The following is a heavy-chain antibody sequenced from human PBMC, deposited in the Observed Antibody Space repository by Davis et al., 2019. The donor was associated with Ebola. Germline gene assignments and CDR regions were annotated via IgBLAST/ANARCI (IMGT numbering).Heavy chain of an antibody. CDR3: RSNFDY. V-gene: IGHV3-15*01. Sequence: GESLKISCAASGFNFSSSWMSWVRQAPGKGLEWVGRIKSTSDGGAADYAAPVKGRFTISRDDSKNTVYLQMNSLKTEDTAVYYCRSNFDYWGQGALVTVSS. CDR2: IKSTSDGGAA. CDR1: GFNFSSSW. J-gene: IGHJ4*02.